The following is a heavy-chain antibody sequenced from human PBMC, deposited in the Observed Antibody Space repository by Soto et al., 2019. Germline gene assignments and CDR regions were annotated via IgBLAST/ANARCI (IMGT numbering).Heavy chain of an antibody. CDR1: GLTVSNNY. D-gene: IGHD3-10*01. V-gene: IGHV3-53*01. Sequence: GGSLRLSCEASGLTVSNNYMTWVRQAPGKGLEWVSVIYSGGSTYYADSVQGRFTISRDNSKNTLYLQMKNLRAEDTAVYYCARVNYYGSGTYYKPDYYYGMDVWGQGTTVTVSS. CDR3: ARVNYYGSGTYYKPDYYYGMDV. J-gene: IGHJ6*02. CDR2: IYSGGST.